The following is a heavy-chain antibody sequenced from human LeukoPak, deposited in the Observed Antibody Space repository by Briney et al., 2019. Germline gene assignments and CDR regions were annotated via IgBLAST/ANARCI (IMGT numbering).Heavy chain of an antibody. V-gene: IGHV3-30*02. CDR1: GFTFSSYG. CDR2: IRYDGSNK. J-gene: IGHJ1*01. Sequence: GGSLRPSCAASGFTFSSYGMHWVRQAPGKGLEWVAFIRYDGSNKYYADSVKGRFTISRDNSKNTLYLQMNSLRAEDTAVYYCASNDYGDALEYFQHWGQGTLVTVSS. D-gene: IGHD4-17*01. CDR3: ASNDYGDALEYFQH.